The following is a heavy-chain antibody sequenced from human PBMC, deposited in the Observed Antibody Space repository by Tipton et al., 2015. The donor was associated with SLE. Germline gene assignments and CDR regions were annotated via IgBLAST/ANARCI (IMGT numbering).Heavy chain of an antibody. J-gene: IGHJ4*02. CDR1: GGSISSSNYY. CDR2: VRYSGTT. Sequence: LRLSCTVSGGSISSSNYYWGWVRQPPGEGLEWVGGVRYSGTTNDNPSLKSRVTLSVDTSKNQFSLRLNSVTAADTAVYYCAGTLDTTMGPFDCWGQGTLVTVSS. CDR3: AGTLDTTMGPFDC. V-gene: IGHV4-39*07. D-gene: IGHD5-18*01.